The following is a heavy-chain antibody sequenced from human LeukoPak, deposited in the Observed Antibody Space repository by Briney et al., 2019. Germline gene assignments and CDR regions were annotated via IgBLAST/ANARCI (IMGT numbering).Heavy chain of an antibody. J-gene: IGHJ4*02. CDR1: GFTFSSYG. CDR2: IWYDGSNK. CDR3: ARAVYGVQACFYF. V-gene: IGHV3-33*01. D-gene: IGHD4-17*01. Sequence: PGGSLRLSCAASGFTFSSYGMHWVRQAPGKGLEWVAIIWYDGSNKYYTDSVKGRFTISRDNSKNTLYLQMNSLRVEDTAVYYCARAVYGVQACFYFWGQGTLVTVSS.